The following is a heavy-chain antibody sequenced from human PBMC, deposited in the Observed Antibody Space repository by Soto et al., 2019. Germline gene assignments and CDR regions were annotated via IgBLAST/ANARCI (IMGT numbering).Heavy chain of an antibody. CDR3: ARQERGGVRGVIIFLVG. CDR2: MNPKSGNT. V-gene: IGHV1-8*01. CDR1: GYTFTSYD. J-gene: IGHJ4*02. D-gene: IGHD3-10*01. Sequence: QVQLVQSGAEVKKPGASVKVSCKASGYTFTSYDINWVRQATGQGLEWMGWMNPKSGNTGYAEKFQGRVTMNRNTAKSTAYRELSSLRSEDTAVYYCARQERGGVRGVIIFLVGWGQGTLVTVSS.